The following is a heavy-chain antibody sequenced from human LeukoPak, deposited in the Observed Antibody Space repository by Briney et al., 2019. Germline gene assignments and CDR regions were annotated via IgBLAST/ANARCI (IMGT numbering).Heavy chain of an antibody. J-gene: IGHJ3*02. V-gene: IGHV4-59*08. CDR2: IYYSGST. CDR1: GGSISSYY. CDR3: ARHKISVTNYYDSSGYPPVAFDI. Sequence: PSETLSLTCTVSGGSISSYYWSWIRQPPGKGLEWIGYIYYSGSTNYNPSLKSRVTISVDTSKNQSSLKLSSVTAADTAVYYCARHKISVTNYYDSSGYPPVAFDIWGQGTMVTVSS. D-gene: IGHD3-22*01.